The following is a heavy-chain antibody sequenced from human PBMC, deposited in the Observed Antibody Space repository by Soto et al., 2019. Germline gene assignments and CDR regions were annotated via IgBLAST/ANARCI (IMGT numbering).Heavy chain of an antibody. CDR2: ISAYNGNT. J-gene: IGHJ6*02. CDR3: ARVEVWIQLRLPGMDV. D-gene: IGHD5-18*01. V-gene: IGHV1-18*04. Sequence: ASVKVSCKASGYTFTSYGISWVRQAPGQGLEWMGWISAYNGNTNYAQKLQGRVTMTTDTSTSTAYMELRSLRSDDTAVYYCARVEVWIQLRLPGMDVWGQGTTVTVSS. CDR1: GYTFTSYG.